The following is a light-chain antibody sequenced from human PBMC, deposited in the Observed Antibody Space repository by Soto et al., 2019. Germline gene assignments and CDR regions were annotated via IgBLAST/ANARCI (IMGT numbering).Light chain of an antibody. J-gene: IGKJ4*01. V-gene: IGKV3-20*01. CDR2: DAS. CDR1: QSVSSY. CDR3: QQFSSYPLT. Sequence: EIVLTQSPGTLSLSPGERATLSFRASQSVSSYLAWYQQKPGQAPRLLIYDASSRATGIPDRFSGGGSGTDFTLTTSRLEPEDFAVYYCQQFSSYPLTFGGGTKVDIK.